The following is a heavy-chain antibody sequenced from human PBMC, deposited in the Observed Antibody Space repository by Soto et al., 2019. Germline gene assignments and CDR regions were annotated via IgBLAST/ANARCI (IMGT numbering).Heavy chain of an antibody. CDR1: GYTFINYD. Sequence: ASVKVSCKASGYTFINYDLNWVRQATGRGLECMGWMNPNSGQTGYAQKFQGRVTMTKDTSTNTAYMELSSLKSEDTAVYYWWRTSVRGLPGFELWGRGTLVPVAS. CDR2: MNPNSGQT. D-gene: IGHD3-10*02. J-gene: IGHJ2*01. V-gene: IGHV1-8*01. CDR3: WRTSVRGLPGFEL.